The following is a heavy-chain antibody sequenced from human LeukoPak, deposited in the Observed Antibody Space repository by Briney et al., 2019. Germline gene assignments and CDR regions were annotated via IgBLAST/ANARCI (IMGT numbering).Heavy chain of an antibody. Sequence: PGGSLRLSCAASGFTFSSYALHWVRQAPGKGLEYVSAISSNGGSTYYADSVKGRFTISRDNSKNTLYLQMSSLRAEDTAVYYCVKDRRYSSSWYSEIDYWGQGTLVTVSS. CDR2: ISSNGGST. CDR3: VKDRRYSSSWYSEIDY. V-gene: IGHV3-64D*06. CDR1: GFTFSSYA. J-gene: IGHJ4*02. D-gene: IGHD6-13*01.